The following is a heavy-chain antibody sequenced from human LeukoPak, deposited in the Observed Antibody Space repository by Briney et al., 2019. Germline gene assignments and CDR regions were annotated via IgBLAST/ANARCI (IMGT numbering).Heavy chain of an antibody. CDR1: GFTFSRFS. CDR3: ATRLTADSYEASDI. D-gene: IGHD6-13*01. CDR2: ISSGSHHK. V-gene: IGHV3-21*06. Sequence: NPGGSLRLSCAGCGFTFSRFSMIWVRQAPGKGLEWVASISSGSHHKYHADSVKGRFTVSRDNDKNSLFLQMNSLRAEDTALYYCATRLTADSYEASDIWGQGTMVTVSS. J-gene: IGHJ3*02.